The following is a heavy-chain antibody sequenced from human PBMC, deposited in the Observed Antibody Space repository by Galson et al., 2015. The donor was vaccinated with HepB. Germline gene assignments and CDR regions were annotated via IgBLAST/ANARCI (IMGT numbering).Heavy chain of an antibody. CDR1: GFTFSSYA. D-gene: IGHD2-2*01. Sequence: SLRLSCAASGFTFSSYAMSWVRQAPGKGLEWVSAISGSGGSTYYADSMKGRFTISRDNSKNTLYLQMNSLRAEDTAVYYCAKDSPIVVVPAAIDYWGQGTLVTVSS. CDR3: AKDSPIVVVPAAIDY. J-gene: IGHJ4*02. CDR2: ISGSGGST. V-gene: IGHV3-23*01.